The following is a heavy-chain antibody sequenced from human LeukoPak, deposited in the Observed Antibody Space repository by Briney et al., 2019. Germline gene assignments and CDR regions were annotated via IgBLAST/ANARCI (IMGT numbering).Heavy chain of an antibody. CDR3: AREWWAEGQWLVRGPFDP. Sequence: ASVKVSCKASGYTFTSYYMHWVRQAPGQGLEWMGIINPSGGSTSHAQKFQGRVTMTRDTSTSTVYMELSSLRSEDTAVYYCAREWWAEGQWLVRGPFDPWGQGTLVTVSS. D-gene: IGHD6-19*01. V-gene: IGHV1-46*01. CDR1: GYTFTSYY. CDR2: INPSGGST. J-gene: IGHJ5*02.